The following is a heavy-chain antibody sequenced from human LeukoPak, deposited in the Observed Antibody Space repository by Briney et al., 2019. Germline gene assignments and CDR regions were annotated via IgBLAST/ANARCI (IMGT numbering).Heavy chain of an antibody. J-gene: IGHJ5*02. CDR3: VIIGSAFHWHWCDE. CDR1: GFTYSDFV. CDR2: INSRET. V-gene: IGHV3-23*01. Sequence: GGSLRLSCAASGFTYSDFVMGWVRQAPGKGLEWVSGINSRETFYADSVKGRFTISRDNSRNKLNLQMNTLRADDTALYYCVIIGSAFHWHWCDEWGQGTLVTVSS. D-gene: IGHD2/OR15-2a*01.